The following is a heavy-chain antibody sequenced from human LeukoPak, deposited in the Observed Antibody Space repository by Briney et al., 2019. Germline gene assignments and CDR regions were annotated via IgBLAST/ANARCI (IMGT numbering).Heavy chain of an antibody. CDR1: GFAFTGHY. J-gene: IGHJ4*02. Sequence: ASMKVSCKSSGFAFTGHYIHWVRQAPGQGLEWMGYIGPRNSAASYAEKFQGRVTMTRDTSLSTAYMELSRLTSDDAAVYYCAREGSDQLSKDFDYWGQGTLVTVSS. V-gene: IGHV1-2*02. CDR3: AREGSDQLSKDFDY. CDR2: IGPRNSAA. D-gene: IGHD2-2*01.